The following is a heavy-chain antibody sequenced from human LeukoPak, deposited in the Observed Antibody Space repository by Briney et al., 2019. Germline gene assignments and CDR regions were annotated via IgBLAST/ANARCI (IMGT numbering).Heavy chain of an antibody. Sequence: SETLSLTCTVSGGSISSYYWSWIRQPAGKGLEWIGRIYTSGSTNYNSSLKSRVTMSVDTSKNQFSLKLSSVTAADTAVYYCAGYHAYGVTTPPLGYWGQGTLVTVSS. V-gene: IGHV4-4*07. D-gene: IGHD4-17*01. CDR3: AGYHAYGVTTPPLGY. CDR2: IYTSGST. CDR1: GGSISSYY. J-gene: IGHJ4*02.